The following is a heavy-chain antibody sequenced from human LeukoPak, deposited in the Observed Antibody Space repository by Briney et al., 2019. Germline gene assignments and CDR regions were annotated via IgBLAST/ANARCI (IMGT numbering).Heavy chain of an antibody. Sequence: QPGGSLRLSCAASGFTFSNNAMHWVRQAPGKGLEWVALISYDGSNKYYTDFVKGRFTISRDNSKNTLYLQMNSLRAEDTAVYYCAKDLGSSGWYSNYWGQGTLVTVSS. CDR2: ISYDGSNK. CDR3: AKDLGSSGWYSNY. CDR1: GFTFSNNA. V-gene: IGHV3-30*18. D-gene: IGHD6-19*01. J-gene: IGHJ4*02.